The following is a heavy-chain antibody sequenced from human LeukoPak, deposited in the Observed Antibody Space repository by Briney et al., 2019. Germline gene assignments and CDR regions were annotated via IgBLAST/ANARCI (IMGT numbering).Heavy chain of an antibody. CDR3: AKPITVSGATDGFDI. CDR2: IKQDGNEK. Sequence: GGSLRLSCAASGFTFSSYWMNWVRQAPGKGLEWVANIKQDGNEKDYVGSVKGRFTISRDNAKNSLYLQMNSLRVEDTAVYYCAKPITVSGATDGFDIWGQGTMVTVSS. V-gene: IGHV3-7*01. J-gene: IGHJ3*02. D-gene: IGHD3-3*01. CDR1: GFTFSSYW.